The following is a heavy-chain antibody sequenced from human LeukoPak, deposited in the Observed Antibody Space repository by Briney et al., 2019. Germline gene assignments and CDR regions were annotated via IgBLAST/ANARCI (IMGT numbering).Heavy chain of an antibody. CDR2: INPSGGST. Sequence: ASVKVSCTASGYTFTSYYMHWVRQAPGQGLEWMGIINPSGGSTSYAQKFQGRVTMTRDTSTSTVYMELSSLRSEDTAVYYCARDAPYDFWSGSSYYYYGMDVWGQGTTVTVSS. J-gene: IGHJ6*02. CDR3: ARDAPYDFWSGSSYYYYGMDV. D-gene: IGHD3-3*01. V-gene: IGHV1-46*01. CDR1: GYTFTSYY.